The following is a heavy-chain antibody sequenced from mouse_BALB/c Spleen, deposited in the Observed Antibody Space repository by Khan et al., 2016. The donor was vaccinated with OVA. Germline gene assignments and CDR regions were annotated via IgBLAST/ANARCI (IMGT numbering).Heavy chain of an antibody. V-gene: IGHV14-1*02. Sequence: VQLKESGAELVRPGALVKLSCKASGFNIKDYYMHWVKQRPEQGLEWIGWIDPENGKTIYDPKFQGKASITADTSSNTAYLQLSSLTSEGTAVCYCVRAGYFACFAYWGQGTLVTVSA. CDR3: VRAGYFACFAY. J-gene: IGHJ3*01. CDR1: GFNIKDYY. CDR2: IDPENGKT.